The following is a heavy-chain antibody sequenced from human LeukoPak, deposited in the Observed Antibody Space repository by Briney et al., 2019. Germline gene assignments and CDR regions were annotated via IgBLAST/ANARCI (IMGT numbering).Heavy chain of an antibody. Sequence: PGGSLRLSCAASGFTFSSYSMNWVRQAPGKGLEWVSSISSSSSYIYYADSVKGRFTISRDNAKNSLYLQMNSLRAEDTAVYYCANPYDSSGYYQFDYWGQGTLVTVSS. CDR2: ISSSSSYI. D-gene: IGHD3-22*01. J-gene: IGHJ4*02. CDR3: ANPYDSSGYYQFDY. CDR1: GFTFSSYS. V-gene: IGHV3-21*04.